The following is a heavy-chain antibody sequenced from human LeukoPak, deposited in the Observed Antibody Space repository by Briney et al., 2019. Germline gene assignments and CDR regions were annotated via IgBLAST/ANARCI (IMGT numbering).Heavy chain of an antibody. Sequence: SETLSLTCAVYGGSFSGYYWGWIRQPPGKGLEWIASIYNGGSTFYNPSLNSRVTTSVDMSKNQFSLKVKSVTAADTAVYYCALEERHTGVIYWGQGTLVTVSS. D-gene: IGHD4-23*01. V-gene: IGHV4-38-2*01. CDR3: ALEERHTGVIY. J-gene: IGHJ4*02. CDR2: IYNGGST. CDR1: GGSFSGYY.